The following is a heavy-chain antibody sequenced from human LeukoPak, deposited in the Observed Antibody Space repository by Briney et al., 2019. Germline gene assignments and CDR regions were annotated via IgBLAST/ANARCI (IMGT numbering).Heavy chain of an antibody. D-gene: IGHD2/OR15-2a*01. Sequence: KPSETLSLTCTVSGGSISSYYWSWIRQPPGKGLEWIGNIYYSGSTNYNPSLKSRVTISVDTSKNQFSLKLSSVTAADTAVYYCAKHRGDLLSHISFDAFDIWGQGTMVTVSS. J-gene: IGHJ3*02. CDR2: IYYSGST. V-gene: IGHV4-59*01. CDR1: GGSISSYY. CDR3: AKHRGDLLSHISFDAFDI.